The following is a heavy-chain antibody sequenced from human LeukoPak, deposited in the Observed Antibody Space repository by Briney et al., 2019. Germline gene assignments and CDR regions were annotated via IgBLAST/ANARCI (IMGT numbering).Heavy chain of an antibody. Sequence: SVKVSCKASGGTFSSYAISWVRQAPGRGLEWMGRIIPILGIANYAQKFQGRVTMTEDTSTDTAYMELSSLRSEDTAVYYCASYYGSGSRWAFDIWGQGTMVTVSS. V-gene: IGHV1-69*04. CDR1: GGTFSSYA. J-gene: IGHJ3*02. CDR2: IIPILGIA. D-gene: IGHD3-10*01. CDR3: ASYYGSGSRWAFDI.